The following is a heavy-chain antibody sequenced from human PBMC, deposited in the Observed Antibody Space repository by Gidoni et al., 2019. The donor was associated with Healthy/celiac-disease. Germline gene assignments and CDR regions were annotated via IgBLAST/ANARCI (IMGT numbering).Heavy chain of an antibody. J-gene: IGHJ4*02. Sequence: QVQLVESGGGVVQPGRSLRLSCAASGFTFSSYAMHWVRQAPGKGLEWVAVISYDGSNKYYADSVKGRFTISRDNSKNTLYLQMNSLRAEDTAVYYCARGYRMRRIQLCPDYWGQGTLVTVSS. CDR1: GFTFSSYA. CDR3: ARGYRMRRIQLCPDY. D-gene: IGHD5-18*01. CDR2: ISYDGSNK. V-gene: IGHV3-30-3*01.